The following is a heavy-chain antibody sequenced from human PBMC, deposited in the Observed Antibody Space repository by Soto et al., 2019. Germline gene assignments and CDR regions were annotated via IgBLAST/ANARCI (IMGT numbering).Heavy chain of an antibody. D-gene: IGHD1-7*01. CDR1: GFTFSSYG. V-gene: IGHV3-30*18. J-gene: IGHJ4*02. CDR3: AKDHNWNYGYYFDY. Sequence: RSLRLSCAASGFTFSSYGMHWVRQAPGKGLEWVAVISYDGSNKYYADSVKGRFTISRDNSKNTLYLQMNSLRAEDTAVYYCAKDHNWNYGYYFDYWGQGTLVTVSS. CDR2: ISYDGSNK.